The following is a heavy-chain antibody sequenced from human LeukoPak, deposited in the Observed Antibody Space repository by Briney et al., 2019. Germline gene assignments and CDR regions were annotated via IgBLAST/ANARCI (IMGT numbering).Heavy chain of an antibody. D-gene: IGHD5-18*01. CDR1: GGSISSSSYY. CDR2: IYYSGST. CDR3: ADLNSYGYRGWY. V-gene: IGHV4-39*07. J-gene: IGHJ4*02. Sequence: PSETLSLTCTVSGGSISSSSYYWGWIRQPPGKGLEWIGSIYYSGSTYYNPSLKSRVTISVDTSKNQFSLKLSSVTAADTAVYYCADLNSYGYRGWYWGQGTLVTVSS.